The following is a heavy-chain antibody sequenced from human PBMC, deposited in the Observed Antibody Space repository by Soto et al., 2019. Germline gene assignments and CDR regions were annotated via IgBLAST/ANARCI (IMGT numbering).Heavy chain of an antibody. CDR3: VSSRSAIYGDALDV. D-gene: IGHD2-2*01. J-gene: IGHJ3*01. Sequence: SETLSLTCSVSGGSISSYFRNWLRQPPGKGLEWIGYIYDDGTTDYNPSLKSRVTILLDMSKNQFSLKFSSVTAADTAAYYCVSSRSAIYGDALDVWGQGTMVTVSS. CDR1: GGSISSYF. CDR2: IYDDGTT. V-gene: IGHV4-59*03.